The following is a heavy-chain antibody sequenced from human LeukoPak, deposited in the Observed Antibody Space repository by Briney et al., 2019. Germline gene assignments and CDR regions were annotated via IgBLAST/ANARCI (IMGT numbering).Heavy chain of an antibody. Sequence: SRTLSLTCAVSGGSISSGGYSWSWIRQPPGKGLEWIGYIYHSGSTYYNPSLKSRVTISVDRSKNQFSLKLSSVTAADTAVYYCARHGCGGDCWASDAFDIWGQGTMVTVSS. J-gene: IGHJ3*02. V-gene: IGHV4-30-2*01. D-gene: IGHD2-21*02. CDR1: GGSISSGGYS. CDR2: IYHSGST. CDR3: ARHGCGGDCWASDAFDI.